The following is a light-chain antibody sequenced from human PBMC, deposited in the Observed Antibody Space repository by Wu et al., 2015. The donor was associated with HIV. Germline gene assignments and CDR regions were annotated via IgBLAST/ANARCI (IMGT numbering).Light chain of an antibody. Sequence: ENLMTQSPDTLSVSPGERVTLSCRASQTVGSDLAWYQQKGGQAPRLLIYGVSTRATGIPARFTGSGSGTEFTLTISSLQSEDIAVYYCQQYNKWPRTFGQGTKMEIK. CDR3: QQYNKWPRT. V-gene: IGKV3-15*01. CDR2: GVS. CDR1: QTVGSD. J-gene: IGKJ1*01.